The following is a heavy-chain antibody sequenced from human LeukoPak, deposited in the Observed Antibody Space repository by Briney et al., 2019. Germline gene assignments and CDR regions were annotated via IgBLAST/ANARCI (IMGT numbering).Heavy chain of an antibody. CDR3: ARGPMDCGSYYRYYGMDV. V-gene: IGHV4-59*01. CDR2: IYYSGST. Sequence: SETLSLTCTVSGGSISSYYWSWIRQPPGKGLEWIGYIYYSGSTNYNPSLKSRVTISVDTSKNQFSLKLSSVTAADTAVYYCARGPMDCGSYYRYYGMDVWGQGTTVTVSS. J-gene: IGHJ6*02. CDR1: GGSISSYY. D-gene: IGHD1-26*01.